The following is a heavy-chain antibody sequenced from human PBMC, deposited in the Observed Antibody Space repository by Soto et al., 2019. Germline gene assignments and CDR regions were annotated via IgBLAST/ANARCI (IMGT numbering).Heavy chain of an antibody. V-gene: IGHV3-7*01. CDR2: IKQDGSEK. Sequence: GGSLRLSCAASGFTFSSYWMSWVRQAPGKGLEWVANIKQDGSEKYYVDSVKGRFTISRDNAKNSLYLQMNSLRAEDTAVYYCARVGYDFWSGLGDFDYWGQGTLVTVSS. J-gene: IGHJ4*02. CDR3: ARVGYDFWSGLGDFDY. CDR1: GFTFSSYW. D-gene: IGHD3-3*01.